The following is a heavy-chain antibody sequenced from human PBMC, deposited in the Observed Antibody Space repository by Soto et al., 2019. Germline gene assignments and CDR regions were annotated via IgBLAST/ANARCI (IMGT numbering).Heavy chain of an antibody. Sequence: QVQLQESGPGLVKASQTLSLTCTVSGGSIRNGNYYWSWIRQLPGKGLEWIGNIYYIGSTSYNPPLKSRVIISIDTSKYQFSMVMTCVLAADTAVYCCGKNETTRPWFDPWGQGTLVTVSS. J-gene: IGHJ5*02. D-gene: IGHD1-1*01. CDR2: IYYIGST. V-gene: IGHV4-31*03. CDR3: GKNETTRPWFDP. CDR1: GGSIRNGNYY.